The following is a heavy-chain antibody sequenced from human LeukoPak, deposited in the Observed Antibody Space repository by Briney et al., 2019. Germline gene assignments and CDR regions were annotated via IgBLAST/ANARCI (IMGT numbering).Heavy chain of an antibody. Sequence: ASVKVSCKASGGTFSSYAISWVRQAPGQGLEWMGRIIPIFGTANYAQKFQGRVTITTDESTSTAYMELSSLRSEDTAVYYCARLQLDYNWFDPWGQGTLVTVSS. V-gene: IGHV1-69*05. CDR1: GGTFSSYA. CDR3: ARLQLDYNWFDP. D-gene: IGHD6-13*01. J-gene: IGHJ5*02. CDR2: IIPIFGTA.